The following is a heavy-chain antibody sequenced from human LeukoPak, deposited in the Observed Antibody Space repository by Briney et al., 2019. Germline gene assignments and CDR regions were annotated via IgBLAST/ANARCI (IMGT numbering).Heavy chain of an antibody. V-gene: IGHV4-59*01. D-gene: IGHD3-10*01. CDR3: ARSGFGESIDY. Sequence: PSETLSLTCTVSGGSISSYYWSWIRQPPGKGLEWIGYIYYSGSTNHNPSLKSRVTISVDTSKNQFSLKLSSVTAADTAVYYCARSGFGESIDYWGQGTLVTVSS. CDR2: IYYSGST. CDR1: GGSISSYY. J-gene: IGHJ4*02.